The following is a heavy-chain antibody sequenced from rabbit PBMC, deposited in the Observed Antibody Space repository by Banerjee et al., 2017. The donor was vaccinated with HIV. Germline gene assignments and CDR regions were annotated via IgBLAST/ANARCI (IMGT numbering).Heavy chain of an antibody. Sequence: QEQLEESGGDLVKPEGSLTLTCKASGLDFSSSYWICWVRQAPGKGLEWIACIYAASSGSTYYASWAKGRFTISKTSSTKVTLQMTSLTAADTATYFCGGYAGHGDTHYFVLWGQGTLVTVS. D-gene: IGHD4-2*01. J-gene: IGHJ4*01. CDR2: IYAASSGST. CDR1: GLDFSSSYW. CDR3: GGYAGHGDTHYFVL. V-gene: IGHV1S45*01.